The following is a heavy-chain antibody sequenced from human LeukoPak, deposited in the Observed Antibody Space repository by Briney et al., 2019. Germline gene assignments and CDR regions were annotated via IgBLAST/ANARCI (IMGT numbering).Heavy chain of an antibody. D-gene: IGHD5-18*01. J-gene: IGHJ2*01. Sequence: SVKVSCKASGGTFSSYAISWVRQAPGQGLEWMGGIIPIFGTANYAQKFQGRVTITADESTSTAYMELSSLRSEDTAVYYCARGFQDTAMAQSYWYFDLWGRGTLVTVSS. CDR3: ARGFQDTAMAQSYWYFDL. V-gene: IGHV1-69*13. CDR1: GGTFSSYA. CDR2: IIPIFGTA.